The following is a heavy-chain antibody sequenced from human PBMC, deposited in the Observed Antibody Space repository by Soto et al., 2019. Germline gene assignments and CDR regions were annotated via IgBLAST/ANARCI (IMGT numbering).Heavy chain of an antibody. CDR1: GFTVSSNY. D-gene: IGHD2-8*02. CDR3: ARGPTLLAFDY. Sequence: PGGSLRLSCAASGFTVSSNYMIWVRQAPGKGLEWVSVIYSGGSTYYADSVKGRFTISRDNSKNTLYLQMNSLRAEDTAVYYCARGPTLLAFDYWGQGTLVTVSS. CDR2: IYSGGST. V-gene: IGHV3-53*01. J-gene: IGHJ4*02.